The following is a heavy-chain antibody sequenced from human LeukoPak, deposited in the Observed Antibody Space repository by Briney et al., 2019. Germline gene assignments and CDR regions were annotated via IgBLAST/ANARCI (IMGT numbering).Heavy chain of an antibody. Sequence: PGGSLRLSCAASGFTFSSYWMSWVRQAPGKGLEWVANIKQDGSEKYYVDSVKGRFTISRDNSKNTLYLQMNSLRAEDTAVYYCARDGPGGYYDSSGYYPTHLYYGMDVWGQGTTVTVSS. CDR3: ARDGPGGYYDSSGYYPTHLYYGMDV. J-gene: IGHJ6*02. V-gene: IGHV3-7*01. CDR1: GFTFSSYW. D-gene: IGHD3-22*01. CDR2: IKQDGSEK.